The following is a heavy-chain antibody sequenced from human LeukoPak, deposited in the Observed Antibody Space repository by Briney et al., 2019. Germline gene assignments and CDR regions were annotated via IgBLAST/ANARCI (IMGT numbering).Heavy chain of an antibody. Sequence: GEALKSSCKGSGYSFTSYWIIWVLQLPAKSLEWMGRIDPSDSYTNYSPSFQGHVTISADKSISTAYLQWSSLKASDTAMYYCARLSTGYSSGWYLRPFVYWGEGTLVIVSS. CDR1: GYSFTSYW. CDR3: ARLSTGYSSGWYLRPFVY. CDR2: IDPSDSYT. V-gene: IGHV5-10-1*01. J-gene: IGHJ4*02. D-gene: IGHD6-19*01.